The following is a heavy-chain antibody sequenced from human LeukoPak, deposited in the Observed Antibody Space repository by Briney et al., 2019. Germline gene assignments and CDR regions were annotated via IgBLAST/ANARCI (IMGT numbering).Heavy chain of an antibody. CDR2: IYSGGST. J-gene: IGHJ6*03. CDR1: GFTVSSNY. CDR3: ARVGAEYYYYYMDV. Sequence: TGGSLRLSCAVSGFTVSSNYMTWVRQAPGKGLERVSVIYSGGSTYYADSVKGRFIISRDNSKNTLYLQMNSLRAEDTAVYYCARVGAEYYYYYMDVWGKGTTVTVSS. V-gene: IGHV3-53*01. D-gene: IGHD3-16*01.